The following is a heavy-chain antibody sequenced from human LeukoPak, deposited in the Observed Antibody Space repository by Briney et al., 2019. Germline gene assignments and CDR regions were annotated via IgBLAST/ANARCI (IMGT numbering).Heavy chain of an antibody. Sequence: ASVTVSCKASGYTFTSYYMHWVRQATGQGLEWMGWMNPNSGNTGYAQKFQGRVTMTRNTSISTAYMELSSLRSEDTAVYYCARGLHSSSWFDYYYYGMDVWGQGTTVTVSS. CDR1: GYTFTSYY. CDR3: ARGLHSSSWFDYYYYGMDV. D-gene: IGHD6-13*01. J-gene: IGHJ6*02. V-gene: IGHV1-8*02. CDR2: MNPNSGNT.